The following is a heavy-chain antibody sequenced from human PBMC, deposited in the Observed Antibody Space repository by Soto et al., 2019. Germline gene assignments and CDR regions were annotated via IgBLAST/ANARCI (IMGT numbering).Heavy chain of an antibody. CDR1: RFTFSDYG. D-gene: IGHD3-22*01. V-gene: IGHV3-30*18. Sequence: PGGSLSLSCAAARFTFSDYGMHWVRQVPGKGLEWVAVISYDGSNKYYADSVKGRFTISRDNSKNTLYLQMNSLRAEDTAVYYCAKGYYYDSSPFDYWGQGTLVTVSS. CDR3: AKGYYYDSSPFDY. J-gene: IGHJ4*02. CDR2: ISYDGSNK.